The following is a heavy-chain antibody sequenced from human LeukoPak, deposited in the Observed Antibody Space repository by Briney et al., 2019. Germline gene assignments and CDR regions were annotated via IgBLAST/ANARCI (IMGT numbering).Heavy chain of an antibody. V-gene: IGHV4-39*01. J-gene: IGHJ4*02. CDR1: GGSISSGGYY. CDR2: IFYRGTT. CDR3: ARHLGPGTPRGIDY. Sequence: PSETLSLTCTVSGGSISSGGYYWGWIRQPPGKGLVWIGSIFYRGTTYYNPSLKSRVTISVDTSKNQFSLKLSSVTAADTAVYYCARHLGPGTPRGIDYWGQGTLVTVSS. D-gene: IGHD1-1*01.